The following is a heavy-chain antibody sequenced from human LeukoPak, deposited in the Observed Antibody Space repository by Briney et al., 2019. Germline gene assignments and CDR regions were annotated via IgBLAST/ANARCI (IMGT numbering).Heavy chain of an antibody. V-gene: IGHV4-61*02. CDR1: GGSISSGSYY. J-gene: IGHJ6*03. Sequence: SQTLSLTCTVSGGSISSGSYYWSWIRQPAGKGLEWIGRIYTSGSTNYNPSRKSRVTISVDTSKNQFSLKLSSVTAADTAVYYCAREGPVRYYYYYYMDVWGKGTTVTVSS. D-gene: IGHD3-10*02. CDR2: IYTSGST. CDR3: AREGPVRYYYYYYMDV.